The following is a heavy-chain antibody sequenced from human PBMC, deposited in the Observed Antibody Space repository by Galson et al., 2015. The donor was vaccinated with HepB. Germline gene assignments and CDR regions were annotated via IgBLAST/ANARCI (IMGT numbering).Heavy chain of an antibody. CDR2: FDPEDGET. CDR3: ATRTSRLRGNHDAFDI. CDR1: GYTLTKLS. D-gene: IGHD1-14*01. V-gene: IGHV1-24*01. J-gene: IGHJ3*02. Sequence: SVKVSCKVSGYTLTKLSMHWVRQAPGKGLEWMGGFDPEDGETIYAQKFQGRVTMTEDTSTDTAYMELSSLRSEDTAVYYCATRTSRLRGNHDAFDIWGQGTMVTVSS.